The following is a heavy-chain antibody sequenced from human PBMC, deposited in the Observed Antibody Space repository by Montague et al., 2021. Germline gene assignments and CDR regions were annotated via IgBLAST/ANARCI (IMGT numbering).Heavy chain of an antibody. J-gene: IGHJ4*02. Sequence: SETLSLTCSVSGDSINGWYWSWIRQPPGKGLEWIGPVFYSGATNYNPSLKSRVTMSADTSKNQVSLKVNSVTVADTAVYYCARQGFYESGGFFIWGLGTLVTVSS. D-gene: IGHD3-22*01. CDR1: GDSINGWY. CDR2: VFYSGAT. V-gene: IGHV4-59*01. CDR3: ARQGFYESGGFFI.